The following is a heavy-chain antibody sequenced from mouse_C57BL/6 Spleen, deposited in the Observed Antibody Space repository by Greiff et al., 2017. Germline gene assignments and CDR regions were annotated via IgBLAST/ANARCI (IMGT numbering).Heavy chain of an antibody. CDR2: INPNNGGT. D-gene: IGHD6-1*01. CDR3: ARWRPHYYALDY. Sequence: VQLQQSGPELVKPGASVKIPCKASGYTFTDYNMDWVKQSHGKSLEWIGDINPNNGGTIYNQKFKGKATLTVDKSSSTAYMELRSLTSEDTAVYYCARWRPHYYALDYWGQGTSVTVSS. CDR1: GYTFTDYN. J-gene: IGHJ4*01. V-gene: IGHV1-18*01.